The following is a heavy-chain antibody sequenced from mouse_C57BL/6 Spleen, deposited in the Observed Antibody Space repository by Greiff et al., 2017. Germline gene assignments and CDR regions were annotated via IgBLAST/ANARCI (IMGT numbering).Heavy chain of an antibody. CDR2: IHPNSGST. CDR1: GYTFTSYW. J-gene: IGHJ3*01. V-gene: IGHV1-64*01. D-gene: IGHD1-1*01. Sequence: VQLQQPGAELVTPGASVKLSCKASGYTFTSYWMHWVKQRPGQGLEWIGMIHPNSGSTNYNEKFKSKATLTVDKSSSTAYMQLSSLTSEDSAVYYCARYYGSSYERFAYWGQGTLVTVSA. CDR3: ARYYGSSYERFAY.